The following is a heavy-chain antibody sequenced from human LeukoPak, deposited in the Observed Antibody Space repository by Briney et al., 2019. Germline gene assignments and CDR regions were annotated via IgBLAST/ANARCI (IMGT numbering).Heavy chain of an antibody. V-gene: IGHV3-74*01. D-gene: IGHD6-19*01. J-gene: IGHJ4*02. CDR1: GFTFSSYW. Sequence: GGSLRLSCAASGFTFSSYWMHWVRQAPGKGLLWVSRINSDGSTTSYADSVKGRFTISRDNAKNTLYLQINSLRAEDTAVYYCVRVPYSSGWYATYWGQGTLVTVSS. CDR2: INSDGSTT. CDR3: VRVPYSSGWYATY.